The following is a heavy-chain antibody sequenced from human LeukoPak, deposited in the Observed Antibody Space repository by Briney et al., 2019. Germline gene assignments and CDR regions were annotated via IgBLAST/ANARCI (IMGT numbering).Heavy chain of an antibody. V-gene: IGHV3-21*01. CDR1: GFTFSTHS. D-gene: IGHD2-2*01. CDR2: ISASSNFI. J-gene: IGHJ4*02. CDR3: ARPATGYCSSAGCHWDS. Sequence: GGSLRLSCAASGFTFSTHSMYWVRQAPGKGLEWVSSISASSNFIHYAESVRGRFTISRDNAKNSLYPQMNSLGAQDTAVYYCARPATGYCSSAGCHWDSWGQGTLVTVSS.